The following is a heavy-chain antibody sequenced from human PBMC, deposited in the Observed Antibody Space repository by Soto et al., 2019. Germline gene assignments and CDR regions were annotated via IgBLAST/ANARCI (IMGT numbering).Heavy chain of an antibody. Sequence: PGGSLRLSCAASGFTFSSYAMSWVRQAPGKGLEWVSAISGSGGSTYYADSVKGRFTISRDNSKNTLYLQMNSLRAEDAAVYYCAKVQDYDILTGYLYYFDYWGQGTLVTVSS. CDR1: GFTFSSYA. V-gene: IGHV3-23*01. D-gene: IGHD3-9*01. CDR2: ISGSGGST. J-gene: IGHJ4*02. CDR3: AKVQDYDILTGYLYYFDY.